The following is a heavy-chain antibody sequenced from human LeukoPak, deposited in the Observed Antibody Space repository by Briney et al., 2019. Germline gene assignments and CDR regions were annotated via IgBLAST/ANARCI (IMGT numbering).Heavy chain of an antibody. J-gene: IGHJ4*02. D-gene: IGHD3-9*01. CDR2: IYYSGST. Sequence: PSETLSLTCTVSGGSISSYYWSWIRQPPGKGLEWIGYIYYSGSTNYNPSLKSRVTISVDTSKNQFSLKLSSVTAADTVVYYCARDLRCYDILTGYYWNYYFDYWGQGTLVTVSS. CDR3: ARDLRCYDILTGYYWNYYFDY. V-gene: IGHV4-59*01. CDR1: GGSISSYY.